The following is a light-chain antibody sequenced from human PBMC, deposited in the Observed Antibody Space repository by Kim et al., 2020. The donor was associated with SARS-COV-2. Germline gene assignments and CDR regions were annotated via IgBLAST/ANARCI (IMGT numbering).Light chain of an antibody. J-gene: IGKJ1*01. CDR3: QKYNSAPWT. CDR2: AAS. CDR1: QDIANS. V-gene: IGKV1-27*01. Sequence: DIQMTQSPSSPSASVGDRVTITCRASQDIANSLAWYQQKPGKVPQVLIYAASTLQSGVPSRFSGSGSGTEFTLTIGSLQTEDVATYYCQKYNSAPWTFGPGKKVDIK.